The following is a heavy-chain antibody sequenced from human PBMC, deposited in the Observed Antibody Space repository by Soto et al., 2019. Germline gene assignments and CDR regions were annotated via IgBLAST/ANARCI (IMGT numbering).Heavy chain of an antibody. V-gene: IGHV1-46*01. J-gene: IGHJ4*02. Sequence: ASVKVSCKASGYTFTDYSIHWVRQAPGQGLEWMGLINPSGVSTHYAQQFQGRVTVTTDTSTSTVYMEMSSLRSEDTAFYYCTRSCKSAGSDYWGQETLVTVSS. CDR1: GYTFTDYS. CDR3: TRSCKSAGSDY. D-gene: IGHD2-15*01. CDR2: INPSGVST.